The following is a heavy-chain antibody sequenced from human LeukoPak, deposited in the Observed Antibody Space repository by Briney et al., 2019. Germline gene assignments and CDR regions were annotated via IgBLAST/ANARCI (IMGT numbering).Heavy chain of an antibody. D-gene: IGHD1-26*01. CDR3: ARAVEGATDLDY. J-gene: IGHJ4*02. V-gene: IGHV4-34*01. CDR2: INHSGST. Sequence: KASETLSLTCAVYGGSFSGYYWSWIRQPPGKGLEWIGEINHSGSTNYNPSLKSRVTISVDTSKNQFSLKLSSVTAADTAVHYCARAVEGATDLDYWGQGTLVTVSS. CDR1: GGSFSGYY.